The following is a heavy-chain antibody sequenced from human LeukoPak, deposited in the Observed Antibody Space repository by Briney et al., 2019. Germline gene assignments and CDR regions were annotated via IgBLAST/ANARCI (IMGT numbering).Heavy chain of an antibody. V-gene: IGHV4-59*01. J-gene: IGHJ2*01. Sequence: SETLSLTCTVSGGSISSYYWSWIRQPPGKGLEWIGYIYYSGSTNYNPSLKSRVTISVDTSKNQFSLKLSSVTAADTAVYYCATLSKSSRGYSFGPPYWYFDLWGRGTLVTVSS. CDR3: ATLSKSSRGYSFGPPYWYFDL. D-gene: IGHD5-18*01. CDR1: GGSISSYY. CDR2: IYYSGST.